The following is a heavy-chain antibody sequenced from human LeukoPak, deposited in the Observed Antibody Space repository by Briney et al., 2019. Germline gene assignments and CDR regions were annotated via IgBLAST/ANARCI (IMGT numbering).Heavy chain of an antibody. CDR1: GCTFSTYY. D-gene: IGHD1-26*01. Sequence: AETLTLTCAASGCTFSTYYLHWVRQAPGKGLEWVSGVGTVGTTYYLASVKGRFTIYRDNAKNSLYRQMNRRKAGDTAVYYGVRGDVGFEPWGEGTLGTVSS. CDR2: VGTVGTT. J-gene: IGHJ5*02. CDR3: VRGDVGFEP. V-gene: IGHV3-13*01.